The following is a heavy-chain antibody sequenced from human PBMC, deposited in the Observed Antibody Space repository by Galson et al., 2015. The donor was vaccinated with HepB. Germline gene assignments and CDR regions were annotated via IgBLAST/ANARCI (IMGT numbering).Heavy chain of an antibody. V-gene: IGHV4-30-4*01. Sequence: TLSLTCTVSGGSISSGDYYWSWIRQPPGKGLEWIGYIYYSGSTYYNPSLKSRVTISVDTSKNQFSLKLSSVTAADTAVYYCAREWTSDNWNSGGANYFDYWGQGTLVTVSS. CDR1: GGSISSGDYY. CDR2: IYYSGST. CDR3: AREWTSDNWNSGGANYFDY. J-gene: IGHJ4*02. D-gene: IGHD1-7*01.